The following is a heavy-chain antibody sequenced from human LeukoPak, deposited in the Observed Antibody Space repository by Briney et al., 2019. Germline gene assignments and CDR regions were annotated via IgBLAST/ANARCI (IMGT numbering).Heavy chain of an antibody. J-gene: IGHJ4*02. CDR2: INTDGSTT. CDR3: ARVAGVVPATMFIDY. CDR1: GFTFSTYW. V-gene: IGHV3-74*01. Sequence: PGGSLRLSCAGSGFTFSTYWMHWVRQAPGGGLVRVSGINTDGSTTSYADSVKGRFTISRDNAKNTLYLQMSGLRAEDTAVYYCARVAGVVPATMFIDYWGLGTLVTVSS. D-gene: IGHD2-2*01.